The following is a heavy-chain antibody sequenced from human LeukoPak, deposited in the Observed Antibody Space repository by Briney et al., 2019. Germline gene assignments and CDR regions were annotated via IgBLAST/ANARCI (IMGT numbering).Heavy chain of an antibody. CDR3: ARGPLFGSGSPMDY. CDR1: GYTFSNYG. D-gene: IGHD3-10*01. V-gene: IGHV1-18*01. J-gene: IGHJ4*02. Sequence: GASVKVSCKAFGYTFSNYGFSWVRQAPGQGFEWMGWISAFDGNTTYIQSLQGRVTMTTDTSTSTAYMELRSLRSDDTARYYCARGPLFGSGSPMDYWGQGTLVTVSS. CDR2: ISAFDGNT.